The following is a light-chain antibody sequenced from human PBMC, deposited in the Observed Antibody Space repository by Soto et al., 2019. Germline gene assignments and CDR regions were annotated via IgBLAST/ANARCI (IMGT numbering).Light chain of an antibody. CDR1: QSVSSD. J-gene: IGKJ1*01. CDR2: GAS. Sequence: EIALTQSPGTLSSSPGERATLSCRASQSVSSDLAWYHQKPGQAPRLLIYGASTRATGIPARFSGSGSGTEFTLSINSLQSEDFAVYYCQQYNKWPRTFGQGTKVDIK. V-gene: IGKV3-15*01. CDR3: QQYNKWPRT.